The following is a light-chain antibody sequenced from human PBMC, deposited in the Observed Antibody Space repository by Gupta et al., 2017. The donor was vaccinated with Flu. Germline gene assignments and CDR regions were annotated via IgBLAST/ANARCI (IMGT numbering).Light chain of an antibody. J-gene: IGLJ3*02. CDR2: ANT. CDR1: SSNIGAGYD. V-gene: IGLV1-40*01. CDR3: QSYDSSLSGEV. Sequence: QSVLTHPPSGSGPPGQRVTFSCPGTSSNIGAGYDVHWYQQLPGAAPKLLIYANTHRPSGVPDRFSGSKSDTSASLAITRLQAEDEADYYCQSYDSSLSGEVFGVGTKLTVL.